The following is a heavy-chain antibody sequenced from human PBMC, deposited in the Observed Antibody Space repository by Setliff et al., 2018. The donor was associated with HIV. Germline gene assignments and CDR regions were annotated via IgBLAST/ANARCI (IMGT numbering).Heavy chain of an antibody. CDR2: IYYSGGT. Sequence: TSETLSLTCTVSGDSIASGGYSWTWIRQPPGKALEWIGYIYYSGGTSYSGTTYYNPSVASRITISGDTSKNQFSLKLTSVTAADTAIYYCARENGWLFGWFDPWGQGTQVTVSS. V-gene: IGHV4-30-4*07. CDR1: GDSIASGGYS. J-gene: IGHJ5*02. CDR3: ARENGWLFGWFDP. D-gene: IGHD3-22*01.